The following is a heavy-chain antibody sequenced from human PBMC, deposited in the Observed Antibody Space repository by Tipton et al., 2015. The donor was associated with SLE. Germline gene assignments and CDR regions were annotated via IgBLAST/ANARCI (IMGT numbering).Heavy chain of an antibody. D-gene: IGHD1-26*01. V-gene: IGHV4-31*03. J-gene: IGHJ4*02. CDR1: GGSISSGDFY. CDR2: IYYSGAT. Sequence: TLSLTCNVSGGSISSGDFYWSWIRQHPGRGLEWIGHIYYSGATSYNSSLKSRLTMSVDTSNNVFSLKLSSATAADTAVYYCARDQVGVGDFDYWGQGTLVTVSS. CDR3: ARDQVGVGDFDY.